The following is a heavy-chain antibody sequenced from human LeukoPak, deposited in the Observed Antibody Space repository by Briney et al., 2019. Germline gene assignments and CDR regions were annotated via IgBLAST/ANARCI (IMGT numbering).Heavy chain of an antibody. Sequence: ASVKVSCKASGYTFTGYYMHWVRQAPGQGLEWMGRINPNSGGTNYAQKFQGRVTMTRDTSISTAYMELSRLRSDDTAVYYCARQMRVSSGWYSYYWGQGDLVTVSS. CDR3: ARQMRVSSGWYSYY. D-gene: IGHD6-19*01. CDR1: GYTFTGYY. CDR2: INPNSGGT. J-gene: IGHJ4*02. V-gene: IGHV1-2*06.